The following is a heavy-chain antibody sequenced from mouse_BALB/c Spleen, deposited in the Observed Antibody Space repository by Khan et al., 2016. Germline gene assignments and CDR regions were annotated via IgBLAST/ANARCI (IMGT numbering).Heavy chain of an antibody. D-gene: IGHD2-4*01. Sequence: EVQLQESGAELVKPGASVKLSCTASGFNIKDTYMHWVKQRPEQGLEWIGRIDPANGNTKYDPKFQGKATITADTSSTTAYLQLSSLTSEDTAVYYCARYPYDYDVGFAYWGQGTLVTVSA. J-gene: IGHJ3*01. CDR2: IDPANGNT. V-gene: IGHV14-3*02. CDR3: ARYPYDYDVGFAY. CDR1: GFNIKDTY.